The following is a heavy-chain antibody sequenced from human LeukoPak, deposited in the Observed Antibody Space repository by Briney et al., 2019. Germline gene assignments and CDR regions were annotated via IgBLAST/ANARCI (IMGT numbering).Heavy chain of an antibody. CDR2: ISAYNGNT. CDR1: GYTFTSYG. Sequence: VASVKVSCKASGYTFTSYGISWVRQAPGQGLEWMGWISAYNGNTNYAQKFQGRVTMTRNTSISTAYMELSSLRSEDTAVYYCASRYCSSTSCLHYYDYYGMDVWGQGTTVTVSS. D-gene: IGHD2-2*01. CDR3: ASRYCSSTSCLHYYDYYGMDV. V-gene: IGHV1-18*01. J-gene: IGHJ6*02.